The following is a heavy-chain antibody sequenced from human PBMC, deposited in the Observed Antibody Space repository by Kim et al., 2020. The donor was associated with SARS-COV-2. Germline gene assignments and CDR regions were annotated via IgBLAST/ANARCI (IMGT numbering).Heavy chain of an antibody. J-gene: IGHJ4*02. CDR3: AKDLRVCCGWELWFDY. V-gene: IGHV3-30*18. CDR1: GFTFSSYG. D-gene: IGHD1-26*01. CDR2: ISYDGSNK. Sequence: GGSLRLSCAASGFTFSSYGMHWVRQAPGKGLEWVAVISYDGSNKYYADSVKGRFTISRDNSKNTLYLQMNSLRAEDTAVYYCAKDLRVCCGWELWFDYWGQGTLVTVSS.